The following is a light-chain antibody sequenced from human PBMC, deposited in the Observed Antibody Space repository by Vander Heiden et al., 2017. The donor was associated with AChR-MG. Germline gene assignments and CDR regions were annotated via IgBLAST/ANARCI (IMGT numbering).Light chain of an antibody. V-gene: IGKV3-15*01. Sequence: EIVMTQSPATLSVSPGERATLSCRASQSVSSNLAWYQQKPGQAPRLLIYGASTRATGIPARFSGSWSGTEFTLTISSLQSEDFAVYYCQQYNNGPPTWTFGQGTKVEIK. CDR1: QSVSSN. CDR3: QQYNNGPPTWT. CDR2: GAS. J-gene: IGKJ1*01.